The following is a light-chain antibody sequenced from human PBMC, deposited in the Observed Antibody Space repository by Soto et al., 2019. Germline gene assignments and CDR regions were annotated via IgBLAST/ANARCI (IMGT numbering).Light chain of an antibody. V-gene: IGKV1-12*01. CDR3: QQANSFSWT. CDR2: AAS. CDR1: QGVSSY. J-gene: IGKJ1*01. Sequence: DIQLTQSPPTLSASVGDRATITCRASQGVSSYLAWYQQTTGKAPKLLIYAASSLQSGVPSRFSGSGSGTDFTLTLSSLQPEDFPTYYCQQANSFSWTFGQGTKVDI.